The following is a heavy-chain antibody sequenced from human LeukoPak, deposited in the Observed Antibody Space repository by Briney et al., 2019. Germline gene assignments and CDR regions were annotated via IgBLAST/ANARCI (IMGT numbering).Heavy chain of an antibody. V-gene: IGHV3-7*02. CDR1: GFTFSSYS. Sequence: GGSLRLSCAASGFTFSSYSINWVRQAPGEGLEWVANIKQDGSVKYYLDSVKGRFTISRDNAKNSVYLQMHSLRAEDTGVYNCARIGYSSSSLDYWGQGILVRVSS. CDR2: IKQDGSVK. J-gene: IGHJ4*02. D-gene: IGHD6-6*01. CDR3: ARIGYSSSSLDY.